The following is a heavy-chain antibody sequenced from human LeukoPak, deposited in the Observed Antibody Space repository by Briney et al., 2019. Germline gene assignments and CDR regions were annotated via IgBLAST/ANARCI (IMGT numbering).Heavy chain of an antibody. Sequence: SETLSLTCAVYGGSFSHYYWSWIRQPPGKGLEWIGEINHSGSTNYNPSLKSRVTVSVDTSKNQFSLKVRSVTAADTAVYYCARTYCGGDCRGYYYYYYMDVWGKGTTVTISS. D-gene: IGHD2-21*02. J-gene: IGHJ6*03. CDR1: GGSFSHYY. CDR2: INHSGST. V-gene: IGHV4-34*01. CDR3: ARTYCGGDCRGYYYYYYMDV.